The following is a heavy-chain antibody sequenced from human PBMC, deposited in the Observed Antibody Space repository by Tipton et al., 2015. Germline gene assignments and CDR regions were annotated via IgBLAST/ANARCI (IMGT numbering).Heavy chain of an antibody. V-gene: IGHV4-39*07. CDR1: GDSISGSNYY. Sequence: TLSLTCTASGDSISGSNYYWGWIRQPPGMGLEWIASIHYGGNTHYNPSLMSRVTMSRDTSKNQFSLKLTSVTAADTAVYYCACQDYDSLTRDYQTVDYWGQGTLVTVSS. CDR2: IHYGGNT. D-gene: IGHD3-9*01. CDR3: ACQDYDSLTRDYQTVDY. J-gene: IGHJ4*02.